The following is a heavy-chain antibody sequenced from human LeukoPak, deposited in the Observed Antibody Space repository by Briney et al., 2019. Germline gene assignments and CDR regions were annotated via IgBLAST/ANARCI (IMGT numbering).Heavy chain of an antibody. D-gene: IGHD5-18*01. J-gene: IGHJ4*02. CDR1: GFTFSNYI. V-gene: IGHV3-30*04. Sequence: GGSLRLSCAASGFTFSNYIMHWVRQAPGKGLDWVAVVLEDGSYQYYADSVKGRFTISRDNGKRSLYLHMNSLRAEDTAVYYCARDPIVDTAMVPFDYWGQGTLVTVSS. CDR2: VLEDGSYQ. CDR3: ARDPIVDTAMVPFDY.